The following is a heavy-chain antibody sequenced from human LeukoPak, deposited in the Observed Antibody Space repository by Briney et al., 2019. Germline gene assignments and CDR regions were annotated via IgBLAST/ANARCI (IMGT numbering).Heavy chain of an antibody. Sequence: SGTLSLTCAVSGGSISSSNWWSWVRPPPGKGLDRIGEIYHSGSTNYNPSLKSRVTISVDKSKNQFSLNLSSVTAADTAVYFCARWRYCGGDCYPSAFDVWGQGTMVTVSS. J-gene: IGHJ3*01. CDR2: IYHSGST. CDR3: ARWRYCGGDCYPSAFDV. CDR1: GGSISSSNW. V-gene: IGHV4-4*02. D-gene: IGHD2-21*02.